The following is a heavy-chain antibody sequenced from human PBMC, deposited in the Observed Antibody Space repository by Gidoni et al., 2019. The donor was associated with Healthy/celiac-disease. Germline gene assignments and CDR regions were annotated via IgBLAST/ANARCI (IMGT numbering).Heavy chain of an antibody. CDR3: ARDRDIVVVPAAIRDYYYYYMDV. J-gene: IGHJ6*03. V-gene: IGHV3-33*01. Sequence: QVQLVESGGGVVQPGRSLRLSCAASGFTFSSYGMHWVRKAPGKGLEWVAVIWYDGSNKYYADSVKGRFTISRDNSKNTLYLQMNSLRAEDTAVYYCARDRDIVVVPAAIRDYYYYYMDVWGKGTTVTVSS. D-gene: IGHD2-2*02. CDR2: IWYDGSNK. CDR1: GFTFSSYG.